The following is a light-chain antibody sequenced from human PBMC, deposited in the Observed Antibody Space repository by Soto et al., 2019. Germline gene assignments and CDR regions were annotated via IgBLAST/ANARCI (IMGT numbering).Light chain of an antibody. V-gene: IGKV3-20*01. CDR2: GAS. Sequence: EIVLTQSPGTLYLSPGERATLSCRASQSVSSSYLAWYQQKPGQAPRLLIYGASSMATGSPGRFSGSGSGTDFPLTISRLEPEEFAVYYCQQYGSSPLHTFGQGTKLEIK. J-gene: IGKJ2*01. CDR3: QQYGSSPLHT. CDR1: QSVSSSY.